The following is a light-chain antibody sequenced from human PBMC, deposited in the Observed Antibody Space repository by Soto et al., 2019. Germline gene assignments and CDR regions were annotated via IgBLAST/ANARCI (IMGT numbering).Light chain of an antibody. J-gene: IGLJ1*01. CDR3: SSYTSSSTLYV. CDR2: DVS. CDR1: SSDVGGYNY. V-gene: IGLV2-14*01. Sequence: QSALTQPASMSGPPGQSITISCTGTSSDVGGYNYVSWYQQHPGKAPKLMIYDVSNRPSGVSNRFSGSKSGNTASLTISGLQAEDEADYYCSSYTSSSTLYVFGTGTKLTVL.